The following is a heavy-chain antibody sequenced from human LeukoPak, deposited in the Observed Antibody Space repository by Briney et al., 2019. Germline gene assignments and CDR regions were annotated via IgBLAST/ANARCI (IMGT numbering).Heavy chain of an antibody. D-gene: IGHD4-11*01. V-gene: IGHV4-34*01. CDR3: ARSPLQTSGGRGMDV. CDR1: GGSFSGYY. J-gene: IGHJ6*02. Sequence: PSETLSLTCAVYGGSFSGYYWSWIRQPPGKGLEWIGRVSHTGSTDYNPSLRSRVIVSVDTSKDQFSLKLSSVTAADTAVYYCARSPLQTSGGRGMDVWGQGTTVTVSS. CDR2: VSHTGST.